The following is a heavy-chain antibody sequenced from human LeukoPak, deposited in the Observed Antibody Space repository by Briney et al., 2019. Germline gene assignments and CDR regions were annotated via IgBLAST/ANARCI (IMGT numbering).Heavy chain of an antibody. Sequence: GGSLRLSCAASGFTVSSNYMSWVRQAPGKGLEWVSVIYSGGSTFYADSVKGRFTISRDNSKNTLYLQMNSLRAEDTAVYYCARDRYDFWSGDIYYSDYWGQGTLVTVSS. J-gene: IGHJ4*02. CDR2: IYSGGST. CDR1: GFTVSSNY. CDR3: ARDRYDFWSGDIYYSDY. D-gene: IGHD3-3*01. V-gene: IGHV3-53*01.